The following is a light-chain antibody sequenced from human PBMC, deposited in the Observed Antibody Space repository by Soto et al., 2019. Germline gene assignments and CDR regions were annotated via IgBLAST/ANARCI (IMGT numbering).Light chain of an antibody. J-gene: IGKJ1*01. Sequence: EIVLTQSPATLYLSPGERATLSCRASQSVGSYLTWYQQKPGQAPRLLIYETSKRATGIPARFSGSGSGTDFTLTISSLEPEDFAVYYCQQRSSWPRTFGQGTKVEIK. CDR2: ETS. CDR1: QSVGSY. CDR3: QQRSSWPRT. V-gene: IGKV3-11*01.